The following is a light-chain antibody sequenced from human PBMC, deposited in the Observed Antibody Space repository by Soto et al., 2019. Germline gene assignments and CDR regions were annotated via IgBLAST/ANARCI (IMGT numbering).Light chain of an antibody. CDR2: SNN. CDR1: SSNIGSNT. J-gene: IGLJ1*01. CDR3: AAWDDSLNGYV. Sequence: QSVLTQPPSASGTPGQRVIISCSGSSSNIGSNTVNWYQQLPGTAPKLLVYSNNQRPSGVPDRFSGSKSGTSASLAISGLQSEDEADYYCAAWDDSLNGYVFGTGTKLTVL. V-gene: IGLV1-44*01.